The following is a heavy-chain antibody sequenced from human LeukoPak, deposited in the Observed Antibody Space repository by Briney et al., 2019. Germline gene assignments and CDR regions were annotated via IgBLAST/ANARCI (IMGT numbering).Heavy chain of an antibody. D-gene: IGHD5-12*01. Sequence: GGSLRLSCAASGFTFDDYAMHWVRQAPGKGLEWVSGISWNSGSIGYADSVKGRFTISRDNAKNSLYLQMNSLRAEDTALSYCAKADRGGYDWLPHYWGQGTLVTVSS. J-gene: IGHJ4*02. CDR1: GFTFDDYA. V-gene: IGHV3-9*01. CDR3: AKADRGGYDWLPHY. CDR2: ISWNSGSI.